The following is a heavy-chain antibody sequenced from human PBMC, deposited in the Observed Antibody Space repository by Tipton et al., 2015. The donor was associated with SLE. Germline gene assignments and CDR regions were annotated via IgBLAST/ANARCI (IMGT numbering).Heavy chain of an antibody. D-gene: IGHD2-2*01. J-gene: IGHJ6*03. Sequence: TLSLTCTFSGGSISSDYYYWGWIRQPPGKGLEWIGSIYYSGGTYYNPSLKSRVTMAVDTSKNHFSLRLSSVTAADTAVYYCAREGCSSTSCYGYYYMDVWGKGTTVTVSS. CDR2: IYYSGGT. CDR3: AREGCSSTSCYGYYYMDV. CDR1: GGSISSDYYY. V-gene: IGHV4-39*07.